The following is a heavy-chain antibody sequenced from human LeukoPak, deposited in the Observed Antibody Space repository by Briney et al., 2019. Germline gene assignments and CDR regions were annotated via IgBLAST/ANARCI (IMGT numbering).Heavy chain of an antibody. CDR2: ISSSSSYI. D-gene: IGHD2-21*02. V-gene: IGHV3-21*01. J-gene: IGHJ5*02. CDR1: GFTFSSYS. CDR3: ARDGIILAYCGGDCYRGWFDP. Sequence: PGGSLRLSCAASGFTFSSYSMNWVRQAPGKGLEWVSSISSSSSYIYYADSVKGRFTISRDSAKNSLYLQMNSLRAEDTAVYYCARDGIILAYCGGDCYRGWFDPWGQGTLVTVSS.